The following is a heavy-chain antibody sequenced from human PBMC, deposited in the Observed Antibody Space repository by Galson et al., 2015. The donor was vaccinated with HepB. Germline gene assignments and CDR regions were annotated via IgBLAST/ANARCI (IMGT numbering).Heavy chain of an antibody. J-gene: IGHJ4*02. CDR3: AKEGYGSGSFYSTSIDY. Sequence: SLRLSCAASGFTFSNHAMSWVRQAPGKGLEWVCDIRGGGFGTFYADSVKGRFTISRDNSKNMVYLHMNSLRVEDTAVYYCAKEGYGSGSFYSTSIDYWGQGTLVTVSS. CDR1: GFTFSNHA. D-gene: IGHD3-10*01. CDR2: IRGGGFGT. V-gene: IGHV3-23*01.